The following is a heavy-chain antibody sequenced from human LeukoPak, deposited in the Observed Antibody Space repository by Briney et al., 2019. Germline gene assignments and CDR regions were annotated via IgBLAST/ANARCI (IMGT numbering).Heavy chain of an antibody. J-gene: IGHJ4*02. CDR2: IYYSGST. V-gene: IGHV4-59*01. D-gene: IGHD6-19*01. CDR3: ARVGSSGWFND. CDR1: GGSISGYY. Sequence: PSETLSLTCTVSGGSISGYYWSWIRQPPGKGLEWIGYIYYSGSTNYNPSLKSRVTISVDTSKNQFSLKLSSVTAADTAVYYCARVGSSGWFNDWGQGTLVTVSS.